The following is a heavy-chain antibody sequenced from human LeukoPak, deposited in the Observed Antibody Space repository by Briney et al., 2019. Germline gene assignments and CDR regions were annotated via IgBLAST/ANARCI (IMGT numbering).Heavy chain of an antibody. D-gene: IGHD5-18*01. V-gene: IGHV1-2*02. CDR3: AREVDTAMAPGGFDY. CDR2: INPNSGGT. Sequence: VASVKVSCKASGYTFTGYYMHWVRQAPGQGLEWVGWINPNSGGTNYAQKFQGRVTMTRDTSISTAYMELSRLRSDDTAVYYCAREVDTAMAPGGFDYWGQGTLVTVSS. J-gene: IGHJ4*02. CDR1: GYTFTGYY.